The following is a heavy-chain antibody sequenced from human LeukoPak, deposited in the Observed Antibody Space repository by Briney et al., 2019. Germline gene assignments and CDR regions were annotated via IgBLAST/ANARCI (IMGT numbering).Heavy chain of an antibody. Sequence: PGGSLRLSCAASGFTFSSYAMSWVRQAPGKGLEWVSTISGSGGSTYYADSVKGRFTISRDNSKNTLYLQMNSLRAEDTAVYYCAKDRLYGSGSYYFDYWGQGTLVTVSS. CDR1: GFTFSSYA. V-gene: IGHV3-23*01. J-gene: IGHJ4*02. CDR2: ISGSGGST. D-gene: IGHD3-10*01. CDR3: AKDRLYGSGSYYFDY.